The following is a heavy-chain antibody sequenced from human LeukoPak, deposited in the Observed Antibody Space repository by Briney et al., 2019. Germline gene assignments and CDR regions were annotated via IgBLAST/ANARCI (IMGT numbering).Heavy chain of an antibody. J-gene: IGHJ4*02. V-gene: IGHV3-23*01. CDR3: AKREGGLLWFGELFYPEYYFDY. CDR1: GFTFSSYG. D-gene: IGHD3-10*01. Sequence: GGSLRLSCAASGFTFSSYGMSWVRQAPGKGLEWVSAISGSGGSTYYADSVKGRFTISRDNSKNTLYLQMNSLRAEDTAVYYCAKREGGLLWFGELFYPEYYFDYWGQGTLVTVSS. CDR2: ISGSGGST.